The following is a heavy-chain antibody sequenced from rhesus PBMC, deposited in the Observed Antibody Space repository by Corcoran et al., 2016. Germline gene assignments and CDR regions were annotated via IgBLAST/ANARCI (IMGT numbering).Heavy chain of an antibody. CDR1: GGSISSNY. CDR2: ISGSGGST. V-gene: IGHV4-173*01. J-gene: IGHJ4*01. D-gene: IGHD5-24*01. Sequence: QLQLQESGPGLVKPSETLSLTCAVSGGSISSNYWSWIRQPPGKGLEWIGRISGSGGSTDYNPSLKSRVTFFTDTSKNQFSLKLSSVTAAATAVYYCARQYSGYPEAYDYWGQGVLVTVSS. CDR3: ARQYSGYPEAYDY.